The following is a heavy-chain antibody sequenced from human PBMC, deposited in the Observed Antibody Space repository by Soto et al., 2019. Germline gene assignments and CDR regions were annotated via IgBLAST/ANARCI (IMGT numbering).Heavy chain of an antibody. Sequence: QVQLVESGGGVVQPGRSLRLSCAASGFTFSSYGMHWVRQAPGKGLEWVAVISYDGSNKYYADSVKGRFTISRDNSKNTLYLQMNSLRAEDTAVYYCAKGRARCSGGSCYKDYWGLGTLVTVSS. CDR3: AKGRARCSGGSCYKDY. D-gene: IGHD2-15*01. J-gene: IGHJ4*02. CDR2: ISYDGSNK. V-gene: IGHV3-30*18. CDR1: GFTFSSYG.